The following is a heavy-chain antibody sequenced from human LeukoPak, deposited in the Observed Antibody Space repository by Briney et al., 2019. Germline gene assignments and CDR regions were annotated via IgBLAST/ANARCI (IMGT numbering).Heavy chain of an antibody. V-gene: IGHV4-38-2*02. CDR1: GYSISSGYY. CDR2: IYHSGST. Sequence: NPSETLSLTCTVSGYSISSGYYWGWIRQPPGKGLEWIGSIYHSGSTYYNPSLKSRVTISVDTSKNQFSLKLTSVTAADTAVYYCARVDGSCSGGSCPSGNWFDPWGQGTLVTVSS. CDR3: ARVDGSCSGGSCPSGNWFDP. D-gene: IGHD2-15*01. J-gene: IGHJ5*02.